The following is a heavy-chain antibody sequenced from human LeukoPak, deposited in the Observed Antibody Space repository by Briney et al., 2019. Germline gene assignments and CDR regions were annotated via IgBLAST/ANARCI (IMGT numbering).Heavy chain of an antibody. CDR2: IYTSGST. D-gene: IGHD3-16*01. V-gene: IGHV4-4*07. Sequence: PSENLSLTCPVSGGSISNYYWSWIRQPAGKGLEWIGRIYTSGSTNYNRTLKSRVTMSVDTSKNQFSLKLSSVTAADTAVYYCARYEDYYYYMDVWGKGTTVTVSS. J-gene: IGHJ6*03. CDR3: ARYEDYYYYMDV. CDR1: GGSISNYY.